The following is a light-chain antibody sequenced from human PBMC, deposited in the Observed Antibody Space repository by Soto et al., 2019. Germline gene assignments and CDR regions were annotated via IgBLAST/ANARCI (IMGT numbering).Light chain of an antibody. CDR2: AAS. CDR3: QQCNDWPLT. CDR1: QSLTSN. V-gene: IGKV3-15*01. Sequence: TVMTQSPATLSVSPGERATLSCRASQSLTSNLAWYQQKPGQAPRLLIYAASSRATGIPARFSGSGSGTEFTLTISSLQSEDFAVYYCQQCNDWPLTFGGGTKVDIK. J-gene: IGKJ4*01.